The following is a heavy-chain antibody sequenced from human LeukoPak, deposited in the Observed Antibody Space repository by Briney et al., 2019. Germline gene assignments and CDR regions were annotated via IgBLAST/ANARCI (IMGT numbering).Heavy chain of an antibody. Sequence: GGSLRLSCAASGFTFSSYWMSWVRQAPGKGLEWVANIKQDGSEKYYVDSVKGRFTISRDNAKNSLYLQMNSLRAEDTAVYYCARDLLVGGSGYHYWGQGTLVTISS. CDR1: GFTFSSYW. J-gene: IGHJ4*02. CDR3: ARDLLVGGSGYHY. CDR2: IKQDGSEK. V-gene: IGHV3-7*01. D-gene: IGHD3-22*01.